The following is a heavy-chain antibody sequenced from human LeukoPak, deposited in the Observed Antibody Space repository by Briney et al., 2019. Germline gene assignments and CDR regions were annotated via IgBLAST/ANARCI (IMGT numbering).Heavy chain of an antibody. CDR1: GFMFSAYS. Sequence: GGSLRLSCAASGFMFSAYSMNWVRQAPGKGLEWVSSITSGGDYIYYADSVKGRFATSRDNAKNSLSLQLNSLRVEDTAVYYCARGHYDVLAASYKWTPDYWGQGTPVTVSS. J-gene: IGHJ4*02. CDR2: ITSGGDYI. D-gene: IGHD3-9*01. CDR3: ARGHYDVLAASYKWTPDY. V-gene: IGHV3-21*01.